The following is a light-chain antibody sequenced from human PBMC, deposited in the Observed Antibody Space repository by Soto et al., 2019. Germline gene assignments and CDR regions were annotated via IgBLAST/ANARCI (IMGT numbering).Light chain of an antibody. CDR1: AGDLGAYNY. CDR3: SSYTGSTPYV. V-gene: IGLV2-14*03. J-gene: IGLJ1*01. Sequence: QSVLTQPASVSGSPGQSITISCTGTAGDLGAYNYVSWYQQHAGEAPQLMIYDVSNRPSGVSNRFSGSKSGNTASLTISGLQAEDEADYYCSSYTGSTPYVFGTGTKLTV. CDR2: DVS.